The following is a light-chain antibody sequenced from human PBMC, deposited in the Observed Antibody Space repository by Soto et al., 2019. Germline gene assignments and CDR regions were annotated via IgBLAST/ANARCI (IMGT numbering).Light chain of an antibody. J-gene: IGLJ2*01. Sequence: QSVLTQPPSVSAAPGQTVTISCSGSSSNIGSNYVSWYQHLPGTAPKLLIYDNDRRPSGIPDRFSASKAGASATLGITGIQTGDEADYFCAIWDGGLSAAALGGGTKLTVL. CDR1: SSNIGSNY. CDR3: AIWDGGLSAAA. V-gene: IGLV1-51*01. CDR2: DND.